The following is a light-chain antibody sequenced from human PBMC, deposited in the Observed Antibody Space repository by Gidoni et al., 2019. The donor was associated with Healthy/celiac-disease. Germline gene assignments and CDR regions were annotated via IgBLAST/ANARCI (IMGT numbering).Light chain of an antibody. CDR3: QQYNNWPQPQIT. J-gene: IGKJ3*01. CDR2: GAS. V-gene: IGKV3-15*01. CDR1: QSVSSN. Sequence: EIVMTQSPATLSVSPGERATLSCRASQSVSSNLAWYQQKPGQAPRLLIYGASTRATGIPARFSGSGSGTEFTLTISSLQSEDFAVYYCQQYNNWPQPQITFXPXTKVDIK.